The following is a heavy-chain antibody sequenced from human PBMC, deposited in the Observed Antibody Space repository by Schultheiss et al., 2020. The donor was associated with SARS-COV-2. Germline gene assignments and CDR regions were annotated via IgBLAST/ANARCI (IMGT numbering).Heavy chain of an antibody. V-gene: IGHV3-21*01. J-gene: IGHJ6*02. CDR2: ISSSSTYI. CDR3: ARVPLRYCSGGSCSLWGMDV. CDR1: GFTFSSYA. Sequence: GGSLRLSCAASGFTFSSYAMNWVRQAPGKGLEWVSSISSSSTYIYYADSVKGRFSISRDNAKNSVYLQMNSLRAEDTAVYYCARVPLRYCSGGSCSLWGMDVWGQGTTVTVSS. D-gene: IGHD2-15*01.